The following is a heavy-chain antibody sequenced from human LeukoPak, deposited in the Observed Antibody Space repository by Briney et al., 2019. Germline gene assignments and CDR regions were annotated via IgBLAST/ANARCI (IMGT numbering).Heavy chain of an antibody. CDR3: AREQPPGIYFDY. CDR1: GFTVSSNY. V-gene: IGHV3-53*01. J-gene: IGHJ4*02. CDR2: IYSGGNT. Sequence: PGGSLRLSCAASGFTVSSNYMSWGRQAPGKGLEWVSIIYSGGNTYYADSVKARFTISRDNSKNTVYLQVNSLRAEDTAVYYCAREQPPGIYFDYWGQGTPVTVSS. D-gene: IGHD6-13*01.